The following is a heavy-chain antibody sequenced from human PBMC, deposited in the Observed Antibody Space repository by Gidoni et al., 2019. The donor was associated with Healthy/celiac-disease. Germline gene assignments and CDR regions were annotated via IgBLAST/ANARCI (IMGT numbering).Heavy chain of an antibody. CDR3: AKGPPYGLHLGELSPYDY. J-gene: IGHJ4*02. D-gene: IGHD3-16*02. CDR1: GFTFSSYA. CDR2: ISGSGGST. Sequence: EVQLLESGGGLVQPGGSLRLSCAASGFTFSSYAMSWVRQAPGKGLEWVSAISGSGGSTYYADSVKGRFTISRDNSKNTLYLQMNSLRAEDTAVYYCAKGPPYGLHLGELSPYDYWGQGTLVTVSS. V-gene: IGHV3-23*01.